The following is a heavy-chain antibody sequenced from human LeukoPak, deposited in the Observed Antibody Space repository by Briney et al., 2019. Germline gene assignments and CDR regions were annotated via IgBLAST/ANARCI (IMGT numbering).Heavy chain of an antibody. J-gene: IGHJ6*02. Sequence: SETLSLTCTVSGGSISSHCWTWLRQPPGKGLEWIGYTDHSGSTNYNPSLKSRVTISVDTSKNQFSLKLSSVTAADTAVYYCARSSPSWGYYYGMDVWGQGTKVTVSS. V-gene: IGHV4-59*11. CDR2: TDHSGST. CDR3: ARSSPSWGYYYGMDV. CDR1: GGSISSHC. D-gene: IGHD2-2*01.